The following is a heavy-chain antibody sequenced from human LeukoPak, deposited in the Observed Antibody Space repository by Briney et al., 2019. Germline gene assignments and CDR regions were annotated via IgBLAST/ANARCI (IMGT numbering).Heavy chain of an antibody. CDR2: ISYDGSNK. CDR1: RFTFSSYA. Sequence: GRSLRLSCAASRFTFSSYAMHWVRQAPGKGLEWVAVISYDGSNKYYADSVKGRFTISRDNSKNTLYLQMNSLRAEDTAVYYCARADYGDQGTDYWGQGTLVTVSS. D-gene: IGHD4-17*01. CDR3: ARADYGDQGTDY. J-gene: IGHJ4*02. V-gene: IGHV3-30-3*01.